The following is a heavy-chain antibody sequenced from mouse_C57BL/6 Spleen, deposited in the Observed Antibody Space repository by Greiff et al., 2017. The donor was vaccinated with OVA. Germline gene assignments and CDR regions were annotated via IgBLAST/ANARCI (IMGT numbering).Heavy chain of an antibody. Sequence: VQGVESGPELVKPGASVKISCKASGYAFSSSWMNWVKQRPGKGLEWIGRIYPGDGDTNYNGKFKGKATLTADKSSSTAYMQLSSLTSEDSAVYFCARSYDYDDYAMDYWGQGTSVTVSS. D-gene: IGHD2-4*01. CDR2: IYPGDGDT. V-gene: IGHV1-82*01. CDR1: GYAFSSSW. CDR3: ARSYDYDDYAMDY. J-gene: IGHJ4*01.